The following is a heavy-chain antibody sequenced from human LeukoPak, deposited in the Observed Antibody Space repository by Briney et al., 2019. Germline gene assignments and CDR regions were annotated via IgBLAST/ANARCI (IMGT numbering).Heavy chain of an antibody. J-gene: IGHJ4*02. CDR2: IKGDGSST. D-gene: IGHD4-17*01. Sequence: GGSLRLSCAASGFTFSTYWMHWVRQAPGKGLVWVARIKGDGSSTIYADSVKGRFTISRDNSKNTLYLQTSSLRAEDTAVYYCARASTTVPNLLDHWGRGTLVTVPS. CDR3: ARASTTVPNLLDH. V-gene: IGHV3-74*01. CDR1: GFTFSTYW.